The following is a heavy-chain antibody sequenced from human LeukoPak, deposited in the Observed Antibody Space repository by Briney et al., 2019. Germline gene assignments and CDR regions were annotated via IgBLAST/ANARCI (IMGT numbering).Heavy chain of an antibody. CDR1: GYTFTSYG. CDR2: INPNSGGT. D-gene: IGHD5-12*01. CDR3: ARDPRGYSGYDDYYYGMDV. V-gene: IGHV1-2*04. J-gene: IGHJ6*02. Sequence: ASVKVSCKASGYTFTSYGISWVRQALGQGLEWMGWINPNSGGTNYAQKFQGWVTMTRDTSISTAYMELSRLRSDDTAVYYCARDPRGYSGYDDYYYGMDVWGQGTTVTVSS.